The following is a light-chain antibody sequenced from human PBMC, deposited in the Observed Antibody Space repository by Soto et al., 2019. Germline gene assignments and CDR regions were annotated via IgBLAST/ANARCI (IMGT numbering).Light chain of an antibody. CDR2: DVS. CDR1: GSDVGGYNY. CDR3: CSYAGSYTADVV. V-gene: IGLV2-11*01. J-gene: IGLJ2*01. Sequence: QSALTQPRSVSGSPGQSVTISCTGTGSDVGGYNYVSWYQQHPGKAPKLMIYDVSKRPSGVPDRFSGSKSGNTASLTISGLQAEDEADYYCCSYAGSYTADVVFGGGTKVTVL.